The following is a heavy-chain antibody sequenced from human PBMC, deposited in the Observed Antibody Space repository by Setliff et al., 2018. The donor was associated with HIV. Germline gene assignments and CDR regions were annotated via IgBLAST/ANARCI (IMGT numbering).Heavy chain of an antibody. CDR3: AKDTYYYGSGIYWPHYFDY. V-gene: IGHV3-30*04. CDR2: ISYDGTTA. J-gene: IGHJ4*02. CDR1: GFNFRSYS. D-gene: IGHD3-10*01. Sequence: PGGSLRLSCAASGFNFRSYSLHWVRQAPGEGLEWVAVISYDGTTAYYADSVKGRFTASRDNSKNMLYLQMNSLRAEDTAVYFCAKDTYYYGSGIYWPHYFDYWGQGTLVTVSS.